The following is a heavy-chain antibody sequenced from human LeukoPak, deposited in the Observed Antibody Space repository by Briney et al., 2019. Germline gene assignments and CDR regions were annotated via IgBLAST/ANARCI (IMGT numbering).Heavy chain of an antibody. V-gene: IGHV5-51*01. J-gene: IGHJ6*02. Sequence: GESLRISCQGSGYTLTTYWIGWVRQMPGEGLEWMGIIYPGDSDTTYSPSFQGQVTFSADKSISTAYLQWRSLKASDTAMYYCARNSHSNGMDVWGQGTTVTVSS. D-gene: IGHD2-15*01. CDR2: IYPGDSDT. CDR1: GYTLTTYW. CDR3: ARNSHSNGMDV.